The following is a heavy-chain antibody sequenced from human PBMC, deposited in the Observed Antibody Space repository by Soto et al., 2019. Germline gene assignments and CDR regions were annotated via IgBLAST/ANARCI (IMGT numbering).Heavy chain of an antibody. CDR3: ATGTAGDSSCYWVY. J-gene: IGHJ4*02. CDR1: GGTFSSYA. D-gene: IGHD3-22*01. CDR2: IIPVLGTE. Sequence: QVQLVQSGAEVKKPGSSVKVSCRASGGTFSSYAINWVRQAPGQGLEWMGGIIPVLGTEDYSQKFQGRVTITADESTSRAYMELSSLRSEDAAVYYCATGTAGDSSCYWVYWGQGTRVTVSS. V-gene: IGHV1-69*01.